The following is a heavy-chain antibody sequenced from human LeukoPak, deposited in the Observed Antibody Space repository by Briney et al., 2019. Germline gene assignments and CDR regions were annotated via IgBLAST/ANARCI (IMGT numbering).Heavy chain of an antibody. Sequence: SETLSLTLAVSGGSFSGYYWSWIRPPPGRGLEWVGEINHSGSTNYNPSLKSRVTISVDTSKNRYSLKLSFLTAADTAVYYCARPRPRRGYSSGWYYFDYWGQGTLVTVSS. CDR1: GGSFSGYY. J-gene: IGHJ4*02. V-gene: IGHV4-34*01. CDR2: INHSGST. D-gene: IGHD6-19*01. CDR3: ARPRPRRGYSSGWYYFDY.